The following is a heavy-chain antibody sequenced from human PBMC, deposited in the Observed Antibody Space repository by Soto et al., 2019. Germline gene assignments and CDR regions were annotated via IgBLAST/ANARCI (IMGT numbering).Heavy chain of an antibody. CDR1: GYTFTSYD. Sequence: ASVKVSCKASGYTFTSYDINWVRQATGQGLEWMGWMNPNSGSTGYAQKFQGRVTMTRNTSISTAYMELSSLRSEDTAVYYCARALYDYVWGSYRPLKDYYFDYWGKGTRVTV. V-gene: IGHV1-8*01. CDR3: ARALYDYVWGSYRPLKDYYFDY. CDR2: MNPNSGST. D-gene: IGHD3-16*02. J-gene: IGHJ4*02.